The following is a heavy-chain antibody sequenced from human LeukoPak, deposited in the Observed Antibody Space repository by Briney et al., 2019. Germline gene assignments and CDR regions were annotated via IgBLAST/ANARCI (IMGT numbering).Heavy chain of an antibody. CDR2: IWYDGCYK. Sequence: GRSLRLSCAASGFTFSNYGMHWVRQAPGKGLEWVAVIWYDGCYKYNEDSVKGRFTISRDNSKNTLYLQMNSLRAEDSAVYYCAKADRTGSYSYYYMDVWGKGTTVTVSS. J-gene: IGHJ6*03. CDR3: AKADRTGSYSYYYMDV. V-gene: IGHV3-33*06. D-gene: IGHD3-16*02. CDR1: GFTFSNYG.